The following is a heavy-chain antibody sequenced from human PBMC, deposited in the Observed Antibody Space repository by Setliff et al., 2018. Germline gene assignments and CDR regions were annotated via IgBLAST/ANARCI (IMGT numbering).Heavy chain of an antibody. CDR3: ARGGGGGGLDYYYYGMDV. V-gene: IGHV1-18*01. CDR2: ISAYNGNT. J-gene: IGHJ6*02. D-gene: IGHD3-16*01. Sequence: ASVKVPCKASGYTFTSYGISWVRQAPGQGLEWMGWISAYNGNTNYAQKLQGRVTMTTDPSTSTAYMELRSLRSDDTAVYSCARGGGGGGLDYYYYGMDVWGQGTTVTVSS. CDR1: GYTFTSYG.